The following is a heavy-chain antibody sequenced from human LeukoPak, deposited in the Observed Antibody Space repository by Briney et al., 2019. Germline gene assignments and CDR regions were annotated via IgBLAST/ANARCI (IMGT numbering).Heavy chain of an antibody. CDR1: GFTFSSYE. CDR2: ISSSGSTI. D-gene: IGHD3-3*01. CDR3: ATGLRFLEWLSYFDF. V-gene: IGHV3-48*03. Sequence: PGGSLRLSCAASGFTFSSYEMNWVRQAPGKGLEWVSYISSSGSTIYYADSVKGRFTISRDNAKNSLYLQMNSLRAEDTAVYYCATGLRFLEWLSYFDFWGQGTLVTVSS. J-gene: IGHJ4*02.